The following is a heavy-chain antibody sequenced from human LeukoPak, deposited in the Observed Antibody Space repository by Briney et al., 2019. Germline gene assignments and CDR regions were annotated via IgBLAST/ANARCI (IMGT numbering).Heavy chain of an antibody. Sequence: ASVKVSCKASGYTFTSYAMHWVRQAPGQRLEWMGWINAGNGNTKYSQKFQGRVTITRDTSASTAYMELSSLRSEDTAVYYCARDLSIAVAGTFDYWGQGILVTVSS. CDR2: INAGNGNT. CDR3: ARDLSIAVAGTFDY. J-gene: IGHJ4*02. V-gene: IGHV1-3*01. CDR1: GYTFTSYA. D-gene: IGHD6-19*01.